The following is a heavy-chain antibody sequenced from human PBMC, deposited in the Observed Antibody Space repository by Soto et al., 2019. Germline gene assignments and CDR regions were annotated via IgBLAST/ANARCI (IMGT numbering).Heavy chain of an antibody. D-gene: IGHD6-13*01. CDR1: GFTFSSYS. Sequence: EVQLVESGGGLVKPGGSLRLSCAASGFTFSSYSMNWVRQAPGKGLKWVSSISGSSSYIYYGDSVKGRFTISRDNAKNSLYLQMNSLRAEDTAIYYCAREALEYSSPTPFDYWGQGTLVIVSS. V-gene: IGHV3-21*01. CDR2: ISGSSSYI. J-gene: IGHJ4*02. CDR3: AREALEYSSPTPFDY.